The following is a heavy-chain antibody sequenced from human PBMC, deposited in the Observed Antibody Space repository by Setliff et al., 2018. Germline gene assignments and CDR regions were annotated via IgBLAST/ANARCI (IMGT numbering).Heavy chain of an antibody. J-gene: IGHJ4*02. CDR3: ATGKYYYDSSGKGETDEFDY. CDR2: IWNDGSSK. CDR1: GFTFSNYG. V-gene: IGHV3-30*02. Sequence: GGSLRLSCVASGFTFSNYGMHWVRQAPGKGLEWVALIWNDGSSKFYGDSVKGRFTISRDNSKNTLYLQMNSLRAEDTAVYYCATGKYYYDSSGKGETDEFDYWGQGTLVTVSS. D-gene: IGHD3-22*01.